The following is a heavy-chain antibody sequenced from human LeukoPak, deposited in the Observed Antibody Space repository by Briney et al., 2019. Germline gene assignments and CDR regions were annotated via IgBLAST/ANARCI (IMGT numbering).Heavy chain of an antibody. D-gene: IGHD3-10*01. J-gene: IGHJ5*02. V-gene: IGHV1-69*05. CDR3: ARDSITMVRGVRSWFDP. Sequence: SVKVSCKASGGTFSSYAISWVRQAPGQGLEWMGGIIPIFGTANYAQKFQGRVTITTDESTSTAYMELSSLRSEDTAVYYCARDSITMVRGVRSWFDPWGQGTLVTVSS. CDR2: IIPIFGTA. CDR1: GGTFSSYA.